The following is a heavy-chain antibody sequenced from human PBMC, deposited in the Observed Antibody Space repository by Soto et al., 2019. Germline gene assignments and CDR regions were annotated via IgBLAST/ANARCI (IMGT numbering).Heavy chain of an antibody. V-gene: IGHV1-18*01. CDR2: ISAYNGNT. CDR1: GYTFTSYG. J-gene: IGHJ6*02. Sequence: QVQLVQSGAEVKKPGASVKFSCKASGYTFTSYGISWVRQAPGQGLEWMGWISAYNGNTNYAQKLQGRGTMTPDTATSTAYMELRRRRSDDTAVYYCAREGYSGYDFWPNTDYYYGMDVWGQGTTVTVSS. D-gene: IGHD5-12*01. CDR3: AREGYSGYDFWPNTDYYYGMDV.